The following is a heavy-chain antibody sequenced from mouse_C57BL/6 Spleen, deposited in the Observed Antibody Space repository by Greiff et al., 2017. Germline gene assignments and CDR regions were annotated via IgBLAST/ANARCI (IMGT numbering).Heavy chain of an antibody. V-gene: IGHV2-2*01. D-gene: IGHD2-3*01. J-gene: IGHJ2*01. CDR3: ARGRDCYSYYFDY. CDR1: GFSLTSYG. Sequence: QVQLQQSGPGLVQPSQSLSITCTVSGFSLTSYGVHWVRQSPGKGLEWLGVIWSGGSTDSNAAFISRLSISKDNAKSQVFFKMNSLQADDTAIYYCARGRDCYSYYFDYWGQGTTLTVAS. CDR2: IWSGGST.